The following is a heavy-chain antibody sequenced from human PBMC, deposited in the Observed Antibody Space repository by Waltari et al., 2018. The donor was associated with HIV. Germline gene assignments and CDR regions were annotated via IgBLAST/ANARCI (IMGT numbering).Heavy chain of an antibody. CDR1: GFTLSIRG. V-gene: IGHV3-7*01. Sequence: EVQRVESWGALVHPGGPLRLSCARTGFTLSIRGVSWLRQAPGKGLEWVANIKQDGSEKHYADSVRGRFTISRDNTKNSLYLQMNSMRAEDTAVYYCAKYSGSYWGAHNWFDPWGQGTLVTVSS. J-gene: IGHJ5*02. CDR2: IKQDGSEK. D-gene: IGHD1-26*01. CDR3: AKYSGSYWGAHNWFDP.